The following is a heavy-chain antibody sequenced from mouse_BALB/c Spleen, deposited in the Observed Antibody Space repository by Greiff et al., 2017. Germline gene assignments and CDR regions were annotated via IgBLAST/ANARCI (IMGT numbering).Heavy chain of an antibody. CDR3: ARGLLLLWYFDV. V-gene: IGHV5-6-5*01. J-gene: IGHJ1*01. D-gene: IGHD1-1*01. CDR1: GFTFSSYA. Sequence: EVKVEESGGGLVKPGGSLKLSCAASGFTFSSYAMSWVRQTPEKRLEWVASISSGGSTYYPDSVKGRFTISRDNARNILYLQMSSLRSEDTAMYYCARGLLLLWYFDVWGAGTTVTVSS. CDR2: ISSGGST.